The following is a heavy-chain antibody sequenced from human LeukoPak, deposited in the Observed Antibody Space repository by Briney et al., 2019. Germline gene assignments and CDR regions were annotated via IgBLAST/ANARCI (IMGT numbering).Heavy chain of an antibody. J-gene: IGHJ6*03. CDR2: IYYSGST. V-gene: IGHV4-59*01. CDR1: GGSISNYY. Sequence: PSETLSLTCTVSGGSISNYYWSWIRQPPGKGLEWIGYIYYSGSTNYNPSLKSRVTISVDTSKNQFSLKLSSVTAADTAVYYCARAYGPLRYYYMDVWGKGTTVTVSS. D-gene: IGHD4-17*01. CDR3: ARAYGPLRYYYMDV.